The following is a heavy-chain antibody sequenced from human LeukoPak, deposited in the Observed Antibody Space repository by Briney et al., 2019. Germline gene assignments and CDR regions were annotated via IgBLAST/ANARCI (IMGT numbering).Heavy chain of an antibody. Sequence: GGFLRLSCAASGFTFSNYGMHWVRQAPGKGLEWVAVIWYDGSNKYYADSVKGRFTISRDNSKNTLYLQMNSLRADDTAVYYCARDPRIGYCSGGTCSFLDYWGQGTLVTVSS. CDR2: IWYDGSNK. D-gene: IGHD2-15*01. CDR1: GFTFSNYG. CDR3: ARDPRIGYCSGGTCSFLDY. V-gene: IGHV3-33*01. J-gene: IGHJ4*02.